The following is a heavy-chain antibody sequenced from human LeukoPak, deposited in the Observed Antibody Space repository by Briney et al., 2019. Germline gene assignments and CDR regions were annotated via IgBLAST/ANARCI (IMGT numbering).Heavy chain of an antibody. CDR3: AVPTGEYGRPRMSWFGP. V-gene: IGHV1-69-2*01. CDR2: VDPEDGET. J-gene: IGHJ5*02. CDR1: GYTFTDYY. D-gene: IGHD4-17*01. Sequence: GATVKVSCKVSGYTFTDYYMHWVQQAPGKGLEWMGLVDPEDGETVYAEKFQGRVTITADTSTDTTYMELGSLRSEDTAVYYCAVPTGEYGRPRMSWFGPWGQGTLVTVSS.